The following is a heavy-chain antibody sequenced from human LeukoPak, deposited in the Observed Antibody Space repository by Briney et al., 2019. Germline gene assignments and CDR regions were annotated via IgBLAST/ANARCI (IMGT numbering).Heavy chain of an antibody. CDR1: GFTFRNYW. V-gene: IGHV3-7*03. CDR3: VVTRTRGDH. D-gene: IGHD2-21*01. CDR2: INQEGNDK. Sequence: GGSLRLSCVASGFTFRNYWMTWVRQAPGKGLEWVANINQEGNDKYYVDSVKSRFTISRDNTKNPLFLQMNSLRAEDTAVYYCVVTRTRGDHWGQGTLVTVSS. J-gene: IGHJ1*01.